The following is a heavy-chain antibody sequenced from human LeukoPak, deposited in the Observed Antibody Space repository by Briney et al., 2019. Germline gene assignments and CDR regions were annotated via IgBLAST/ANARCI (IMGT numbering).Heavy chain of an antibody. Sequence: SVKVSCKASGGTFSSYAISWVRQAPGQGLEWMGGIIPIFGTANYAQKIQGRVTITAEESTSTAYMELSSLRSEDTAVYYCARDWGVAYFDYWGQGTLVTVSS. V-gene: IGHV1-69*13. CDR3: ARDWGVAYFDY. D-gene: IGHD3-10*01. CDR2: IIPIFGTA. CDR1: GGTFSSYA. J-gene: IGHJ4*02.